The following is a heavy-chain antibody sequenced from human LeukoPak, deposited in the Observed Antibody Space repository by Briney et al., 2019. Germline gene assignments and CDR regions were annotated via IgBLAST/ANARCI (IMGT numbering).Heavy chain of an antibody. V-gene: IGHV1-2*02. D-gene: IGHD1-26*01. CDR2: INANTGGT. Sequence: ASVMVSCKASGYTFTGYYMHWVRQAPGQGLEWMGWINANTGGTDYAQKFQGRVTMTRDTSISTGYMDLSTLRSDDTAVYYCARGPSYSFDDWGQGTMVTVSS. J-gene: IGHJ3*01. CDR1: GYTFTGYY. CDR3: ARGPSYSFDD.